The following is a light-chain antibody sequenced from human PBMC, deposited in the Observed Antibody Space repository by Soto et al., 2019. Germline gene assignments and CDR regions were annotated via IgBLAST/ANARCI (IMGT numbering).Light chain of an antibody. V-gene: IGLV2-8*02. CDR1: SSDVGGYNY. J-gene: IGLJ1*01. CDR2: EVS. Sequence: QSVLTQPPSASRSPGHSVTISCTGTSSDVGGYNYVSWYQQHPGKAPKLMIYEVSERPSGVPDRFSGSKSSNTASLTVSGLQAEDEADYYCSSYAGSNNFVFGTGTKVTVL. CDR3: SSYAGSNNFV.